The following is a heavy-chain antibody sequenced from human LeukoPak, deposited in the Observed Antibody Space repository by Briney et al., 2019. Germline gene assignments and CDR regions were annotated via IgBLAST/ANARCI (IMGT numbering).Heavy chain of an antibody. V-gene: IGHV3-30*18. Sequence: GKSLRLSCAASGFTFSHYGMHWVRQAPGKGLEWVALISYDGSNQYYADSVKGRFTTSRDNSKNTLYLQMNSLRVEDTAVYYCAKLIAAVGGYYYYGMDVWGQGTTVTVSS. D-gene: IGHD6-13*01. CDR1: GFTFSHYG. J-gene: IGHJ6*02. CDR3: AKLIAAVGGYYYYGMDV. CDR2: ISYDGSNQ.